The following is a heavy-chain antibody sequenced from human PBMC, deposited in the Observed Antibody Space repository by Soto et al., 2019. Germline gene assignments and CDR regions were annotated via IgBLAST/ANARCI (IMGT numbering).Heavy chain of an antibody. CDR2: INAGSGNT. J-gene: IGHJ4*02. Sequence: GASVKVSCKASGYTFTSYAMHWVRQAPGQRLEWMGWINAGSGNTKYSQKFQGRVTITRDASASTAYMELSSLRSEDTAVYYCARGLIYCGGDCPSGYWGQGTLVTVSS. CDR3: ARGLIYCGGDCPSGY. V-gene: IGHV1-3*01. CDR1: GYTFTSYA. D-gene: IGHD2-21*02.